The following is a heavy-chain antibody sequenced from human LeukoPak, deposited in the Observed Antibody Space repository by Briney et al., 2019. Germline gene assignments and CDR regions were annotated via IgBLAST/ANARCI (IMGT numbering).Heavy chain of an antibody. V-gene: IGHV4-59*08. CDR3: ARVDYDSSGYYD. D-gene: IGHD3-22*01. CDR2: IYYSGST. Sequence: SETLSLTCTVSGGSISSYYWSWIRQPPGKGLEWIGYIYYSGSTYYNPSLKSRVTISVDTSKNQFSLKLSSVTAADTAVYYCARVDYDSSGYYDWGQGTLVTVSS. CDR1: GGSISSYY. J-gene: IGHJ4*02.